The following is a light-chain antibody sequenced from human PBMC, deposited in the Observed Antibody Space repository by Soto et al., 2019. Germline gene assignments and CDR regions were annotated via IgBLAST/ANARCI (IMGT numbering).Light chain of an antibody. CDR2: AAS. CDR1: QGITNY. Sequence: DTQMTQSPSSLSASVGDRVTITCRASQGITNYLAWYQQGPGKIPKLLIYAASTLQSGVPSRFSGSGSGTDFTLTISSLQPEDVATYYCQKYNSAPQTFGQGTRLEIK. J-gene: IGKJ5*01. CDR3: QKYNSAPQT. V-gene: IGKV1-27*01.